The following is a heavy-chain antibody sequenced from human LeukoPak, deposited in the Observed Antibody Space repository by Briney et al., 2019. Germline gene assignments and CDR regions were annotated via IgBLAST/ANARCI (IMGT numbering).Heavy chain of an antibody. V-gene: IGHV3-7*01. J-gene: IGHJ6*02. CDR3: ARDQLNIVVVPAAETYYYYYGMDV. Sequence: GGSLRLSCAAPGFTFSSYWMSWVRQAPGKGLGWVANIKQDGSEKYYVDSVKGRFTISRDNAKNSLYLQMNSLRAEDTAVYYCARDQLNIVVVPAAETYYYYYGMDVWGQGTTVTVSS. D-gene: IGHD2-2*01. CDR2: IKQDGSEK. CDR1: GFTFSSYW.